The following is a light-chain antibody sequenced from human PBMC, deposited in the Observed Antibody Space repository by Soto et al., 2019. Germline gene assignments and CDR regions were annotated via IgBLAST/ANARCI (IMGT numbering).Light chain of an antibody. Sequence: EIVLTQSPGTLSLSPGERATLSCRASQSVDNNYLAWFQQKPGQAPRLLIHDASRSATGIPDRFSGSGSGTDFTLTISRLEPEDFAVYYCQQCAHSPLTFGGGTKVEIK. CDR1: QSVDNNY. CDR3: QQCAHSPLT. V-gene: IGKV3-20*01. CDR2: DAS. J-gene: IGKJ4*01.